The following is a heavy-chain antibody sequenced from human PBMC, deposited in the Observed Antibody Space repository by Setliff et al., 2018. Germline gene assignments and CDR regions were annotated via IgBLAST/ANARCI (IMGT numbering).Heavy chain of an antibody. CDR2: ISGSGDST. D-gene: IGHD6-19*01. CDR3: ARDRDDSSGWS. V-gene: IGHV3-23*01. CDR1: GFTFSNYA. Sequence: GGSLRLSCVASGFTFSNYAMAWVRQAPGKGLEWVSAISGSGDSTYYADSVKGRFTISRDNAENSLYLQMNSLRAEDTAVYYCARDRDDSSGWSWGQGTMVTVSS. J-gene: IGHJ3*01.